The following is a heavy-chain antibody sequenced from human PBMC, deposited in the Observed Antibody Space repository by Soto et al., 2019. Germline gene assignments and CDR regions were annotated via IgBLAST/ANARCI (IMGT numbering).Heavy chain of an antibody. Sequence: RGESLKISCKGSGYSFTSYWIGWVRQMPGKGLEWMGIIYPGDSDTRYSPSFQGQVTISADKSISTAYLQWSSLKASDTAMYYCARLTSYGSGSYYKNHDAFDIWGQGTMVTVSS. CDR2: IYPGDSDT. V-gene: IGHV5-51*01. CDR3: ARLTSYGSGSYYKNHDAFDI. J-gene: IGHJ3*02. D-gene: IGHD3-10*01. CDR1: GYSFTSYW.